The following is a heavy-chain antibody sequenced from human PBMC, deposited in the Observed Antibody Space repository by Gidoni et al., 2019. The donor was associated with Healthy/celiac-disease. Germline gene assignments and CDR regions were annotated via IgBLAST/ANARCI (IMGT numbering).Heavy chain of an antibody. CDR3: ARDRATVTTGWLGY. Sequence: QVQLVESGGGVVQTGRSRRLYCGASGVTCSSYGMHGGRQAPGKGLEWVAVIWYDGSNKYYADSVNGRFTISRDNSKNTLYLQMNSLRAEDTAVYYCARDRATVTTGWLGYWGQGTLVTVSS. CDR1: GVTCSSYG. J-gene: IGHJ4*02. CDR2: IWYDGSNK. D-gene: IGHD4-4*01. V-gene: IGHV3-33*01.